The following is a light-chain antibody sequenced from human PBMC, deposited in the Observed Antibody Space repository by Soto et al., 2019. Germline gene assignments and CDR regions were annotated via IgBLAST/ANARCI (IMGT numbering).Light chain of an antibody. CDR2: EVS. Sequence: QSALTQPASVSGSPGQSITISCTGTSSDVGGYNYVSWYQQHPGKAPKLMIYEVSNRPSGVSNRFSGSKSGNTASLTISGLQAEDEADYYCSSYTSSSTLGGVFGGGTK. J-gene: IGLJ2*01. V-gene: IGLV2-14*01. CDR3: SSYTSSSTLGGV. CDR1: SSDVGGYNY.